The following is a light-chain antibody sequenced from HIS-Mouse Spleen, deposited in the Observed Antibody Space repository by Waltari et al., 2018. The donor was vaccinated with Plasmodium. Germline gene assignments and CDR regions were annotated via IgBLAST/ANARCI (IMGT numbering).Light chain of an antibody. CDR2: DAS. J-gene: IGKJ4*01. CDR3: QQRSNWPRVLT. CDR1: QSVSSY. V-gene: IGKV3-11*01. Sequence: EIVLTQSPATLSLSPGERATLSCRASQSVSSYLAWYQQKPGQAPRLLIYDASNRATGRPSRCSGRGSGTDFTLTSSSLEPEDFAVYYCQQRSNWPRVLTFGGGTKVEIK.